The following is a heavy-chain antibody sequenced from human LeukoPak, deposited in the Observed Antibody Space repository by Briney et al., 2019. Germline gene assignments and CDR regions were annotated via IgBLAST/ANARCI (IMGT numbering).Heavy chain of an antibody. D-gene: IGHD2-2*01. J-gene: IGHJ6*03. CDR1: GYSFTNYD. Sequence: ASVKVSCKASGYSFTNYDINWVRQATGQGLEWMGWMNPKSGDTGYSQKFQGRVFITRDTSINTAYMELSSLRSDDTAVYYCARDWDIVVVPAAREDYYYMDVWGKGTTVTVSS. V-gene: IGHV1-8*03. CDR2: MNPKSGDT. CDR3: ARDWDIVVVPAAREDYYYMDV.